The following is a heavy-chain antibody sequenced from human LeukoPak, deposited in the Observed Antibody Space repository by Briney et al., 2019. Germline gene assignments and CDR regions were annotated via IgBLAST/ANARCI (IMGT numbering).Heavy chain of an antibody. D-gene: IGHD2-2*01. CDR2: INPNSGGT. CDR1: GYTFTGYY. J-gene: IGHJ4*02. Sequence: ASVKVSCKASGYTFTGYYMHWVRQAPGQGLEWMGWINPNSGGTNYAQKFQGRVTMTRDTSISTAYMELSRLRSEDTAVYYCARDYQLLSGTGFDYWGQGTLVTVSS. CDR3: ARDYQLLSGTGFDY. V-gene: IGHV1-2*02.